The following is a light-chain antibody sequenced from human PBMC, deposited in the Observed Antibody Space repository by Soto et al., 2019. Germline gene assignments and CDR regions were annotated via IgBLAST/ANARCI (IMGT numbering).Light chain of an antibody. CDR3: QQGSTWPWT. J-gene: IGKJ1*01. Sequence: EIVLTQSPATLSLSPGERATLSCRASQSVSNFLAWYQQKPGQAPRLLISDASNRATGIPGRFSGSGSGTDFSLTISSLETEDFAVYYCQQGSTWPWTFFQGTKVEIK. CDR2: DAS. CDR1: QSVSNF. V-gene: IGKV3-11*01.